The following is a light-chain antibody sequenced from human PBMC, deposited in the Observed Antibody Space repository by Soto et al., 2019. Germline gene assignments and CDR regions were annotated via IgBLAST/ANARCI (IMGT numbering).Light chain of an antibody. Sequence: DIQLTQSPSSLSASVGDRVTISCRARQNIYTYVNWYQVKPGKAPKLLIFASSTLQSGVPSRFSGSGSGADFSLTISSLQPEDLAIYYCQQSYSNIFSFGGGTRVEL. CDR1: QNIYTY. CDR3: QQSYSNIFS. J-gene: IGKJ4*01. CDR2: ASS. V-gene: IGKV1-39*01.